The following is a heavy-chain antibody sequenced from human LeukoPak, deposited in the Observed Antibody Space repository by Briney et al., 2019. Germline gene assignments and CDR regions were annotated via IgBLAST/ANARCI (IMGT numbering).Heavy chain of an antibody. CDR2: IYSGGST. Sequence: GGSLRLSCAASGFTVSSNYMSWVRQAPGKGLEWVSVIYSGGSTYYADSVKGRFTISRDNSKNTLYLQMNSLRAEDTAVYYCARGGDGSGSYFPPFDSPIYYYGMDVWGQGTTVTVSS. V-gene: IGHV3-66*01. CDR1: GFTVSSNY. J-gene: IGHJ6*02. D-gene: IGHD3-10*01. CDR3: ARGGDGSGSYFPPFDSPIYYYGMDV.